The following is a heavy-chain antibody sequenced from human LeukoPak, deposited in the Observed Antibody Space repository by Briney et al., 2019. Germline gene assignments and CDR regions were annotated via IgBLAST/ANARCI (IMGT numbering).Heavy chain of an antibody. CDR2: FYSCGSK. CDR3: ARDLGGYIDY. J-gene: IGHJ4*02. V-gene: IGHV3-53*01. CDR1: VFTVSSNY. D-gene: IGHD6-13*01. Sequence: GGALRLSCAVSVFTVSSNYITWVPQAPGKVLEWVQVFYSCGSKYYAASVKGRFTISRDNSKNTLYLQMDSLRAGDTAVYYCARDLGGYIDYWGQGTLVSVSS.